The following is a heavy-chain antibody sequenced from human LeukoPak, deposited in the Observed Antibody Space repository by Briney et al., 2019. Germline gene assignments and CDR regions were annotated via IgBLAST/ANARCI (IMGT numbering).Heavy chain of an antibody. V-gene: IGHV4-39*01. CDR3: ARHGSGYYHYFDY. CDR2: IYYTGTT. Sequence: PSETLSLTCTVSGGSISSSGYYWGWIRQPPGKGLESIGSIYYTGTTSYNPSLKSRLTISVDTSKNQFSLKPSSVTAADTAVYYCARHGSGYYHYFDYWGQGTLVTVSS. J-gene: IGHJ4*02. CDR1: GGSISSSGYY. D-gene: IGHD3-22*01.